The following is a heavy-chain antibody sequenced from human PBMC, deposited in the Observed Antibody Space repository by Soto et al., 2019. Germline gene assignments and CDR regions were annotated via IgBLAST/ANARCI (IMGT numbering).Heavy chain of an antibody. V-gene: IGHV4-34*01. Sequence: SETLSLTCAVYGGSFSGYYWSWIRQPPGKGLEWIGEINHSGSTNYNPSLKSRVTISVDTSKNQFSLKLSSVTAADTAVYYCARGLDPWGQGTLVTVSS. CDR1: GGSFSGYY. CDR2: INHSGST. J-gene: IGHJ5*02. CDR3: ARGLDP.